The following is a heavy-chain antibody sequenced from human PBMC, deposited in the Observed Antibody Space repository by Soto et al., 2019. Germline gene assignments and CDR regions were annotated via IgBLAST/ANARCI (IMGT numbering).Heavy chain of an antibody. J-gene: IGHJ4*02. V-gene: IGHV4-34*01. Sequence: LSLTCAVYGGSFSGYYWSWIRQPPGKGLEWIGEIGHSGGTVYNPSLESRVTISGDSSNNQFSLKLNSVTAADTAVYYCARHGGYYFDYWGQGAPVTVSS. CDR2: IGHSGGT. CDR3: ARHGGYYFDY. D-gene: IGHD3-16*01. CDR1: GGSFSGYY.